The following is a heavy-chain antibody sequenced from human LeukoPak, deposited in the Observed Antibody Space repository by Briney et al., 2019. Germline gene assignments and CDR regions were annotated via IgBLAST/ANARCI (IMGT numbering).Heavy chain of an antibody. D-gene: IGHD6-19*01. V-gene: IGHV4-59*08. CDR2: TYYNGNT. CDR1: GGSISSYY. CDR3: ARFLSSGRRGFDY. J-gene: IGHJ4*02. Sequence: SETLSLTCTVSGGSISSYYWNWIRQSPGKGLEWIGYTYYNGNTNYNPSLKSRVTISVDTSKNQFYLKVSSVTAADTAVYYCARFLSSGRRGFDYWGQGTLVTVSS.